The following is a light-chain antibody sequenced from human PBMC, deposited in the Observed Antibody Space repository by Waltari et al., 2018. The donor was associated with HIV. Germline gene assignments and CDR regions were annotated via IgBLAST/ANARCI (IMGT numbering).Light chain of an antibody. J-gene: IGLJ3*02. V-gene: IGLV1-47*01. CDR3: ATWSAVLRAWV. Sequence: QSALTQPPSTSAAPGQRVTIPSSGDTTSSQFTSFYCYQQLTGAAPKLLIYDISHRPSGVPDRFSGSKSGASASLAITSLRSEDEGLYYCATWSAVLRAWVFGGGTKLTVL. CDR2: DIS. CDR1: TTSSQFTS.